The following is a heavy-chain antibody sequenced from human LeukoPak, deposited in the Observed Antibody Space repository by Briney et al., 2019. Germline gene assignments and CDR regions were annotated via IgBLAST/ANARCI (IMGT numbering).Heavy chain of an antibody. Sequence: SETLSLTCTVSGGSISSYYWSWIRQPPGKGLEWIGYIYYSGSTNYNPSLKSRVTISVDTSKNQFSLKLSSVTAADTAVYYCARGPRDYYYDSSGYFPFDYWGQGTLVTVSS. CDR1: GGSISSYY. CDR3: ARGPRDYYYDSSGYFPFDY. J-gene: IGHJ4*02. D-gene: IGHD3-22*01. CDR2: IYYSGST. V-gene: IGHV4-59*01.